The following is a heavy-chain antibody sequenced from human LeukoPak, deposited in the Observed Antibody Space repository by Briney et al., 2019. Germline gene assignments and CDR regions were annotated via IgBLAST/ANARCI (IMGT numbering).Heavy chain of an antibody. V-gene: IGHV3-33*08. D-gene: IGHD1-7*01. CDR1: GLTFHNTW. CDR2: IWYDASNK. Sequence: GGSLRLSRAASGLTFHNTWMHWVRQAPGKGLEWVAVIWYDASNKYYADSVKGRFTISRDNSKNTLYLQMNSLRDDDTAVYYCVRGVGVSRFNYLDPWGQGTLVIVSS. J-gene: IGHJ5*02. CDR3: VRGVGVSRFNYLDP.